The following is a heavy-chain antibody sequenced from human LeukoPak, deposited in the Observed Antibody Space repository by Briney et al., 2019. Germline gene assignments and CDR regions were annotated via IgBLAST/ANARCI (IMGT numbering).Heavy chain of an antibody. D-gene: IGHD3-22*01. CDR2: IIPIFGTA. V-gene: IGHV1-69*13. CDR1: GGTFTSYA. Sequence: ASVKVSCKASGGTFTSYAISWVRQAPRQGLEWMGGIIPIFGTANYAQKFQGRVTITADESTSTAYMELSSLRSEDTAVYYCARVSTMIVSTGAFDIWGQGTMVTVSS. J-gene: IGHJ3*02. CDR3: ARVSTMIVSTGAFDI.